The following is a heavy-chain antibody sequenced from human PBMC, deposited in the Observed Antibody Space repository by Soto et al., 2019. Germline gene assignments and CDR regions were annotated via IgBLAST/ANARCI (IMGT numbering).Heavy chain of an antibody. J-gene: IGHJ6*02. V-gene: IGHV4-31*03. CDR3: ARDRSHYVWAISRTYGMDV. Sequence: SETLSLTCLVSGDSISSSFYYWSWIRQVPGKGPEWIGHIHNSGTTHYNPSLRSRLTISLDTSKNQFSLRLSSVTAADTAVYFCARDRSHYVWAISRTYGMDVWGQGTTVTVSS. D-gene: IGHD3-16*02. CDR2: IHNSGTT. CDR1: GDSISSSFYY.